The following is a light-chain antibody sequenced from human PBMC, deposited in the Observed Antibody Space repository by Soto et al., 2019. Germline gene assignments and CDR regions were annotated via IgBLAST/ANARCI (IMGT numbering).Light chain of an antibody. V-gene: IGLV2-11*01. Sequence: QSVLIQPPSVSGSPGQSVTISCTGTSSDVWSYDYVSWYRQHPGTVPKPMVYNVNTQPSGVPGRFSGSKSGDTASMTISGLRAEDEADFPHYVFENGTKVTVL. CDR3: YV. J-gene: IGLJ1*01. CDR2: NVN. CDR1: SSDVWSYDY.